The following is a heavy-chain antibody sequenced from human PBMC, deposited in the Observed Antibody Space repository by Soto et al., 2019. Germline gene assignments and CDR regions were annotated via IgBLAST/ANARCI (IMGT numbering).Heavy chain of an antibody. CDR2: IYGDDDK. V-gene: IGHV2-5*02. CDR3: AHSKFGSYVGAFVI. D-gene: IGHD3-10*01. Sequence: QITLKESGPSLVKPTQTLTLTCTFSGFSLTTSGVAVGWIRQPPGKALEWLALIYGDDDKRYSASLKSRLSISRDNSENQVVLTMTDMDPVATAPSYCAHSKFGSYVGAFVIWGQGTMVTVSS. J-gene: IGHJ3*02. CDR1: GFSLTTSGVA.